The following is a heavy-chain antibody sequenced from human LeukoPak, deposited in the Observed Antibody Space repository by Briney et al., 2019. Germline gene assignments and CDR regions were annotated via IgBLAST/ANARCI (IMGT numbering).Heavy chain of an antibody. D-gene: IGHD3-22*01. V-gene: IGHV7-4-1*02. CDR1: GYTFTSYA. J-gene: IGHJ4*02. Sequence: GASVKVSCKASGYTFTSYAMNWVRQAPGQGLEWMGWINTNTGNPTYAQGFTGRFVFSLDTSVSTAYLQISSLKAEDTAVYYCARDDPANYYDSSGYSYWGQGTLVTVSS. CDR3: ARDDPANYYDSSGYSY. CDR2: INTNTGNP.